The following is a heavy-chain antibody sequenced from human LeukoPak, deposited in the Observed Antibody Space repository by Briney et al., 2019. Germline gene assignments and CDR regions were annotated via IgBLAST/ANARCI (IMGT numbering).Heavy chain of an antibody. CDR1: GFTFSSYG. CDR3: AKVHLKYCSGGSCYTLDY. V-gene: IGHV3-30*18. Sequence: GGSLRLSCAASGFTFSSYGMHWVRQAPGKGLEWVAVISYDGSNKYYADSVKGRFTISRDNSKNTLYLQMNSLRAEDTAVYYCAKVHLKYCSGGSCYTLDYWGQGTLVTVSS. D-gene: IGHD2-15*01. J-gene: IGHJ4*02. CDR2: ISYDGSNK.